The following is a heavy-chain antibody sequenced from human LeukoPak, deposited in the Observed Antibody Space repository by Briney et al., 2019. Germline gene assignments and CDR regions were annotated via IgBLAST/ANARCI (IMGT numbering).Heavy chain of an antibody. CDR3: ARAIYNWNIGSEYYFDY. CDR2: IYYSGST. V-gene: IGHV4-59*11. Sequence: PSETLSLTCTVSGGSISSHYWSWIRQPPGKGLEWIGYIYYSGSTNYNPSLKSRVTISVDTSKNQFSLKLSPVTAADTAVYYCARAIYNWNIGSEYYFDYWGQGTLVTVSS. J-gene: IGHJ4*02. CDR1: GGSISSHY. D-gene: IGHD1-1*01.